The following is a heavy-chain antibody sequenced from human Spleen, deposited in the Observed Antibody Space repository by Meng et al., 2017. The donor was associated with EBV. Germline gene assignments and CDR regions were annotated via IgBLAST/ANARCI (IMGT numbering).Heavy chain of an antibody. J-gene: IGHJ4*02. CDR3: VGGDEGRGYFHS. CDR2: IYHSAST. Sequence: QLQLQEAGSGLVKPSQTRSLTVAVSGGSTSSVGYSWNWIRQPPGKGLEWIGYIYHSASTYYDPSLKSRVTISVDRSKNQFSLKLSSVTAADTAVYYCVGGDEGRGYFHSWGQGTLVTASS. V-gene: IGHV4-30-2*01. CDR1: GGSTSSVGYS. D-gene: IGHD2-15*01.